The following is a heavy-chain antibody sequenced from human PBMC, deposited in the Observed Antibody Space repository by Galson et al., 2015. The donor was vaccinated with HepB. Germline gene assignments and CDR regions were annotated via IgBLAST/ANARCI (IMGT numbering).Heavy chain of an antibody. CDR2: ISGSGGST. D-gene: IGHD3-10*01. CDR1: GFTFSSYA. CDR3: AKSRYGGGTMVRGVILLFDY. Sequence: SLRLSCAASGFTFSSYAMSWVRQAPGKGLEWVSAISGSGGSTYYADSVKGRFTISRDNSKNTLYLQMNSLRAEDTAVYYCAKSRYGGGTMVRGVILLFDYWGQGTLVTVSS. J-gene: IGHJ4*02. V-gene: IGHV3-23*01.